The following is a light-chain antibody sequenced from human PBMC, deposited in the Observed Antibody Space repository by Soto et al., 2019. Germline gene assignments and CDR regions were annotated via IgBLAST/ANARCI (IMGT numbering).Light chain of an antibody. Sequence: QSVVTQPPSASGTPGQMVTISCFGSTSNIGSNYLFWYQQLPGTAPKLLIYRNNQRPSGVPDRFSGSKSGTSASLAISGLRSEDEADYYCAVWDDRLSGRWVFGGGTKLTVL. CDR2: RNN. CDR1: TSNIGSNY. CDR3: AVWDDRLSGRWV. J-gene: IGLJ3*02. V-gene: IGLV1-47*01.